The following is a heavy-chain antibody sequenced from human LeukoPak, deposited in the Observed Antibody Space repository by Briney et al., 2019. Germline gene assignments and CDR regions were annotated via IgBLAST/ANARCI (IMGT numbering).Heavy chain of an antibody. D-gene: IGHD3-3*01. CDR3: ARGPNYDFWSGYYTLYY. Sequence: EASVKVSCNASGYTFTSYYINWVRQPTGQGLEWMGGMNPNSGNTDYSQNFQGRVTMTRNTSISTDYMELSRLRSEDTAVYYCARGPNYDFWSGYYTLYYWGQGTLVTVSS. V-gene: IGHV1-8*01. CDR2: MNPNSGNT. CDR1: GYTFTSYY. J-gene: IGHJ4*02.